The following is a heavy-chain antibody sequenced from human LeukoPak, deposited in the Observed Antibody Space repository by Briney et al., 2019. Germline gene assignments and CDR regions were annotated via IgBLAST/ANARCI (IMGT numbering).Heavy chain of an antibody. V-gene: IGHV3-7*01. D-gene: IGHD6-19*01. CDR1: GFTFSSYW. CDR3: ARDPDQLSGWYYDY. Sequence: GGSLRLSCAASGFTFSSYWMSWVRQAPGKGLEWVANIKQDGSEKYYVDSVKGRFTISRDNAKNSLYLQMNSLRAEDTAVYYCARDPDQLSGWYYDYWGQGTLVTVSS. J-gene: IGHJ4*02. CDR2: IKQDGSEK.